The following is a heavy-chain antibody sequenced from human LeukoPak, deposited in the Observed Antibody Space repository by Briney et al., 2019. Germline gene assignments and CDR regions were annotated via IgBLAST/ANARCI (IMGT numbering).Heavy chain of an antibody. Sequence: GGSLRLSCAASGFTFSSYGMTWVRQAPGKGLEWVSGISGSGGSTYYADSVKGRFTISRDNSKNTLYLQMNSLRAEDTAVYYCAKDYSSSWYGLVYYYMDVWGKGTTVTASS. CDR1: GFTFSSYG. CDR3: AKDYSSSWYGLVYYYMDV. D-gene: IGHD6-13*01. V-gene: IGHV3-23*01. J-gene: IGHJ6*03. CDR2: ISGSGGST.